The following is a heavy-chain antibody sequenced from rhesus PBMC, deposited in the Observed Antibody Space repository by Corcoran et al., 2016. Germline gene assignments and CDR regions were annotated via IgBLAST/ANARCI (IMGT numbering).Heavy chain of an antibody. CDR2: IYGSRWST. J-gene: IGHJ4*01. CDR1: GGSISANYY. Sequence: QVQLQESGPGLVKPSETLSLTCAVPGGSISANYYWNWIRQPPGKGLEWIGNIYGSRWSTYYNPSLKSRVTISKDTSKNQFSLKLSSVTAADTAVYFCAREGTVSYFDHWGQGVLVTVSS. V-gene: IGHV4S7*01. D-gene: IGHD5-24*01. CDR3: AREGTVSYFDH.